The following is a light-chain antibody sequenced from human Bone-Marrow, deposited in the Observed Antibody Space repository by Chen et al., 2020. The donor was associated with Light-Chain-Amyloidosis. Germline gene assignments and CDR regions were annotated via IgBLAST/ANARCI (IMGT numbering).Light chain of an antibody. CDR3: SSYTITNPLV. V-gene: IGLV2-14*01. J-gene: IGLJ1*01. CDR2: EVT. CDR1: SSDVGGDNH. Sequence: QSALTKPASVSGSPGQSITISCTGTSSDVGGDNHVSWYQQHPDKAPKLIIYEVTNRPSWVPDRFSGSTSDNTASLSISGLQTEDDADYFGSSYTITNPLVFGSGTRVTVL.